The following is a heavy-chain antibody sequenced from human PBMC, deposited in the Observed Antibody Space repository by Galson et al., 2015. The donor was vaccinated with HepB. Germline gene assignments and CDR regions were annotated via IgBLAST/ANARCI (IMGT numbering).Heavy chain of an antibody. J-gene: IGHJ5*02. CDR2: IYCSGST. Sequence: SETLSLTCTVSGGSISSYYWSWIRQPPGKGLEWIGYIYCSGSTNYNPSLKSRVTISVDTSKNQLSLKLSSVTAADTAVYYCARDRPYSSSPSALEGFDPWGQGTLVTVSS. V-gene: IGHV4-59*01. CDR3: ARDRPYSSSPSALEGFDP. CDR1: GGSISSYY. D-gene: IGHD6-6*01.